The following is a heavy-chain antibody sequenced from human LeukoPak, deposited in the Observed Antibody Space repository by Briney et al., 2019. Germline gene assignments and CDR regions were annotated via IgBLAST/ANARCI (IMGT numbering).Heavy chain of an antibody. J-gene: IGHJ4*02. D-gene: IGHD3-22*01. CDR2: LTDSGRST. V-gene: IGHV3-23*01. CDR3: STTYYYDSSEGY. Sequence: GGSLRLSCAASGFTFSNYAMSWVRQAPGKGLQWVSALTDSGRSTYYADSVKGRFTISRDNSKNTLSLQMNSLRAEDTAVYYRSTTYYYDSSEGYWGQGTLVTVSS. CDR1: GFTFSNYA.